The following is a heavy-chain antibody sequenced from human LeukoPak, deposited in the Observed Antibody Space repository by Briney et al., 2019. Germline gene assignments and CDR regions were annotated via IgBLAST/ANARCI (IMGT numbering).Heavy chain of an antibody. J-gene: IGHJ4*02. V-gene: IGHV3-11*01. CDR2: ISSSGSTI. D-gene: IGHD2/OR15-2a*01. CDR3: ARGGVLWVSANLFDY. Sequence: GGSLRLSCAASGFTFSDYYMSGIRQAPGKGLEWVSYISSSGSTIYYADSVKGRFTISRGNAKNSLYLQMNSLRAEDTAVYYCARGGVLWVSANLFDYWGQGTLVTVSS. CDR1: GFTFSDYY.